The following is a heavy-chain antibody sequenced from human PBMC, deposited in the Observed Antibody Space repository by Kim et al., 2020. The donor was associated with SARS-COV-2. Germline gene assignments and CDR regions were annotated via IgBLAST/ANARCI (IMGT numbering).Heavy chain of an antibody. CDR3: ARDRGVAEAYFDY. J-gene: IGHJ4*02. V-gene: IGHV3-33*01. CDR2: IWYDGSNK. Sequence: GGSLRLSCAASGFTFSSYGMHWVRQAPGKGLEWVAVIWYDGSNKYYADSVKGRFTISRDNSKNTLYLQMNSLRAEDTAVYYCARDRGVAEAYFDYWGQGTLVTVSS. D-gene: IGHD1-26*01. CDR1: GFTFSSYG.